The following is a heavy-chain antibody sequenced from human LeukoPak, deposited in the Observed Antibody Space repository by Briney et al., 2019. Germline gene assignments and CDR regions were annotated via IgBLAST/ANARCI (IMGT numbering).Heavy chain of an antibody. J-gene: IGHJ3*02. Sequence: VASVKVSCKASGFTFTSSTMQWVRQARGQRLEWIGWIVVGNGNTNYAQIFQERVTITRDMSTSTACMELSSLRSEDTAVYYCAATRVGATIEGVDGALDIWGQGTMVTVSS. CDR1: GFTFTSST. V-gene: IGHV1-58*02. CDR3: AATRVGATIEGVDGALDI. D-gene: IGHD1-26*01. CDR2: IVVGNGNT.